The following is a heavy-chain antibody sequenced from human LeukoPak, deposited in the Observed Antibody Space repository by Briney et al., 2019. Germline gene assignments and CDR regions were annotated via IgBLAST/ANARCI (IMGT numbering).Heavy chain of an antibody. V-gene: IGHV1-46*01. J-gene: IGHJ6*04. CDR1: GYTFTSYY. Sequence: ASVKVSCKASGYTFTSYYMHWVRQAPGQGLEWMGIINPSDGSTSYAQKFQGRVTMTRDTSTSTVYMELSSLRSEDTAVYYCARDRRGNYDSWSLTMDVWGKGTTVTVSS. D-gene: IGHD3-3*01. CDR2: INPSDGST. CDR3: ARDRRGNYDSWSLTMDV.